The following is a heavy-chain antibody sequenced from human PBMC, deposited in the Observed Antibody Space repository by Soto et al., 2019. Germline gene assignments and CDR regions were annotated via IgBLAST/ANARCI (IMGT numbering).Heavy chain of an antibody. J-gene: IGHJ4*02. D-gene: IGHD3-22*01. CDR3: ARDLIRPTPAWANYYDSSGYLAADY. CDR1: GFTFSSYA. V-gene: IGHV3-30-3*01. Sequence: LRLSCAASGFTFSSYAMHWVRQAPGKGLEWVAVISYDGSNKYYADSVKGRFTISRDNSKNTLYLQMNSLRAEDTAVYYCARDLIRPTPAWANYYDSSGYLAADYWGQGTLVTVSS. CDR2: ISYDGSNK.